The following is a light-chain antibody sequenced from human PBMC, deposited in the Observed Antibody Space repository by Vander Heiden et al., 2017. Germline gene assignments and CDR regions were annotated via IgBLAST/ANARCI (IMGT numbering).Light chain of an antibody. CDR3: QQYGSSPLT. Sequence: EMGLPQSPGTLSVSPGERATLSCRASQSVSSSYLAWYQQKPGQAPRLLIYGASSRATGIPDRFSGSGSGTDFTLTISRLEPEDFAVYYCQQYGSSPLTFGGGTKVEIK. J-gene: IGKJ4*01. CDR1: QSVSSSY. CDR2: GAS. V-gene: IGKV3-20*01.